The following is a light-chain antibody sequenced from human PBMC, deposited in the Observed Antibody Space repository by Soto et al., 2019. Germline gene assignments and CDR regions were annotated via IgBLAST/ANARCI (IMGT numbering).Light chain of an antibody. CDR2: GAS. J-gene: IGKJ1*01. CDR3: QRYGSSRGT. CDR1: QSVSSD. V-gene: IGKV3-20*01. Sequence: EVVMTQSPATLSVSPGERATLSCRASQSVSSDLAWYHQKPGQAPRLLIYGASSRATGIPDRFSGSGSGTDFTLTISRLEPEDFAVYYCQRYGSSRGTFGQGTKVEIK.